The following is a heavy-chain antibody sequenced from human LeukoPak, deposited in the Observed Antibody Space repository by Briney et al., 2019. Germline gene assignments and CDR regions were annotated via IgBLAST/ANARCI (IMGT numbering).Heavy chain of an antibody. D-gene: IGHD5-12*01. CDR3: ARDPGYSNSPYYLDY. V-gene: IGHV3-53*01. CDR1: GFTVSSNY. J-gene: IGHJ4*02. Sequence: GGSLRLSCAASGFTVSSNYMSWVRQAPGKGLEWVSVIYSGGSTYYADSVKGRFTISRDNAKNSLYLQMNSLRAEDTAVFYCARDPGYSNSPYYLDYWGQGTLVTVFS. CDR2: IYSGGST.